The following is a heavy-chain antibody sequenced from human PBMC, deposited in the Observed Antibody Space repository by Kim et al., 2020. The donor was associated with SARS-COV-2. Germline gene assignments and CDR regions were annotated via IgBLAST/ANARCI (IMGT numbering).Heavy chain of an antibody. J-gene: IGHJ3*02. V-gene: IGHV4-30-2*05. Sequence: SRVTISVNTSKNQFSLKLSSVTAADTAVYYCARNLGDYGDYAAIGEDFDIWGQGTMVTVSS. CDR3: ARNLGDYGDYAAIGEDFDI. D-gene: IGHD4-17*01.